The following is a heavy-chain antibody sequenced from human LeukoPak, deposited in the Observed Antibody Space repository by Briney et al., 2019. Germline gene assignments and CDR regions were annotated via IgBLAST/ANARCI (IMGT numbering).Heavy chain of an antibody. V-gene: IGHV5-51*01. CDR1: GNIFPRNW. CDR3: ATDLVLLPTTRLGAFDI. D-gene: IGHD1-26*01. J-gene: IGHJ3*02. Sequence: PGESLNISCHASGNIFPRNWIGWVRQMPGKGLEWMGNIYPIDSHTRYSPSFQGQVTISVDKSISTAYLQWGSLKASDTAIYYCATDLVLLPTTRLGAFDIWGQGTVVTVSS. CDR2: IYPIDSHT.